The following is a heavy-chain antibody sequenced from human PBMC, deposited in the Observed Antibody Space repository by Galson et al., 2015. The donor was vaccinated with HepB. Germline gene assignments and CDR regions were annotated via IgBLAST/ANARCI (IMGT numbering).Heavy chain of an antibody. Sequence: SLRLSCAASGFTFSDSYMTWIRQAPGKGLEWVSYISSDSRHIQYAESVKGRFTISRDNAKNPLYLQMNNLRADDTAVYYCARETSGYYRNDSWGQGTLVTVSS. CDR1: GFTFSDSY. D-gene: IGHD3-22*01. CDR2: ISSDSRHI. J-gene: IGHJ4*02. V-gene: IGHV3-11*06. CDR3: ARETSGYYRNDS.